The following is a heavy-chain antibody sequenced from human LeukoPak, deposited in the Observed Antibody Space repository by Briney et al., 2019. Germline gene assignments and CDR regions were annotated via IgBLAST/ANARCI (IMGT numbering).Heavy chain of an antibody. CDR2: IYYSGST. Sequence: SETLSLTCTVSDGSISSYYWSWIRQPPGKGLEWIGYIYYSGSTNYNPSLKSRVTISVDTSKNQFSLKLSSVTAADTAVYYCARGRWGTGDYWGQGTLVTVSS. V-gene: IGHV4-59*01. CDR3: ARGRWGTGDY. CDR1: DGSISSYY. D-gene: IGHD3-16*01. J-gene: IGHJ4*02.